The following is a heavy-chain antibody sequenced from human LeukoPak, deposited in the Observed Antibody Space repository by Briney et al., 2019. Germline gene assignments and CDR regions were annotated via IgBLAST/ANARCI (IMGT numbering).Heavy chain of an antibody. CDR2: INHSGST. J-gene: IGHJ6*02. V-gene: IGHV4-34*01. CDR3: ARAVGEQQLKYYYYYGMDV. CDR1: GVSFSGYY. D-gene: IGHD6-13*01. Sequence: SETLSLTCAVYGVSFSGYYWSWIRQPPGKGLEWIGEINHSGSTNYNPSLKSRVTISVDTSKNQFSLKLSSVTAADTAVYYCARAVGEQQLKYYYYYGMDVWGQGTTVTVSS.